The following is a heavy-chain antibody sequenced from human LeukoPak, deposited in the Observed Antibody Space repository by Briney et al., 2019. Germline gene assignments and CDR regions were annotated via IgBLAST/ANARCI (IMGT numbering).Heavy chain of an antibody. Sequence: SETLSLTCTVSGGSISSYYWSWIRQPPGKGLEWIGYIYYSGSTNYNPSLKSRVTVSVDTSKNQFSLKLSSVTAADTAVYYCARRAPYSYEWSTLDYWGQGTLVTVSS. V-gene: IGHV4-59*08. CDR1: GGSISSYY. J-gene: IGHJ4*02. CDR3: ARRAPYSYEWSTLDY. D-gene: IGHD5-18*01. CDR2: IYYSGST.